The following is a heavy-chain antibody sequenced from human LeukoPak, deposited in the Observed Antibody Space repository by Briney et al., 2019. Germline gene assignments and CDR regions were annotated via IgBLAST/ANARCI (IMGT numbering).Heavy chain of an antibody. CDR2: INHSGST. CDR1: GGSLSGYY. Sequence: PSETLSLTCAVYGGSLSGYYWSWLRQPPGKGLEWIGEINHSGSTKYNPSLKSRVTISVDTSKNQFSLNLSSVTAAASAVYYCARVVAGGSRKRDHEHYYMDVWGKGTTVTVSS. CDR3: ARVVAGGSRKRDHEHYYMDV. J-gene: IGHJ6*03. V-gene: IGHV4-34*01. D-gene: IGHD5-12*01.